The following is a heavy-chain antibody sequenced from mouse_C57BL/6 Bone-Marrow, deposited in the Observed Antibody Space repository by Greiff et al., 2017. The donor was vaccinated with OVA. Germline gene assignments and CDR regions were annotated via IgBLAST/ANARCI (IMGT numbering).Heavy chain of an antibody. J-gene: IGHJ2*01. CDR1: GYTFTSYW. Sequence: VQLQQPGAELVMPGASVKLSCKASGYTFTSYWMHWVKQRPGQGLEWIGEIDPSDSYTNYNQKFKGKSTLTVDKSSSTAYMQLSSLTSEDSAVYYCARGNYGYGSSLYYFDYWGQGTTLTVSS. CDR2: IDPSDSYT. D-gene: IGHD1-1*01. CDR3: ARGNYGYGSSLYYFDY. V-gene: IGHV1-69*01.